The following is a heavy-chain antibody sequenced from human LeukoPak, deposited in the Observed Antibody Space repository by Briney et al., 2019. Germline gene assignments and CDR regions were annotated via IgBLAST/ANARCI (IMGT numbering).Heavy chain of an antibody. J-gene: IGHJ6*02. Sequence: SETLSLTCTVSGGSISSYYWSWIRQPPGKGLEWIGYIYYSGSTNYNPSLKSRVTISVDTSKNQFSLKLSSVTAADTAVYYCARDLPSFGMDVWGQGTTVTVSS. V-gene: IGHV4-59*01. CDR2: IYYSGST. CDR1: GGSISSYY. CDR3: ARDLPSFGMDV.